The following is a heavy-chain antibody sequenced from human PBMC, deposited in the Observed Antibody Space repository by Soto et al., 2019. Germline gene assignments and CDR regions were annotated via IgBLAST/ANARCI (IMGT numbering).Heavy chain of an antibody. CDR2: MSTYTGDT. V-gene: IGHV1-18*01. J-gene: IGHJ5*02. Sequence: QVRLVQSGAEVKRPGASVKVSCKTYGYSFTVYGISWVRQAPGQGLEWMGWMSTYTGDTNYARKFRGRATMTTDISASTASMELRSLTSDDTAVYYCARDPGGATGFDPWGQGTPVIVST. CDR3: ARDPGGATGFDP. CDR1: GYSFTVYG. D-gene: IGHD3-10*01.